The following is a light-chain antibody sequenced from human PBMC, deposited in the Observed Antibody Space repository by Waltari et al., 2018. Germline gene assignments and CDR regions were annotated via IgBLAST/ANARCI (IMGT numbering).Light chain of an antibody. Sequence: DIQMTQFPSTLSASVGDTVTITCRASQSIRSWLAWYQQKPGQPPQLLIYWASTRESGVPDRFSGSGSGTDFTLTISSLQPEDVAVYYCQQHYSPPNTFGQGTKLEIK. J-gene: IGKJ2*01. CDR3: QQHYSPPNT. V-gene: IGKV4-1*01. CDR1: QSIRSW. CDR2: WAS.